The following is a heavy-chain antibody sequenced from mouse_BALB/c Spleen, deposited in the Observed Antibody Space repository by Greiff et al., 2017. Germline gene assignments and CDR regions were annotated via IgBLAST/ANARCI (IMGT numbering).Heavy chain of an antibody. J-gene: IGHJ1*01. Sequence: QVQLKESGAELVRPGTSVKVSCKASGYAFTNYLIEWVKQRPGQGLEWIGVINPGSGGTNYNEKFKGKATLTADKSSSTAYMQLSSLTSDDSAVYFCARNPRPNWYFDVWGAGTTVTVSS. V-gene: IGHV1-54*01. CDR1: GYAFTNYL. CDR3: ARNPRPNWYFDV. CDR2: INPGSGGT.